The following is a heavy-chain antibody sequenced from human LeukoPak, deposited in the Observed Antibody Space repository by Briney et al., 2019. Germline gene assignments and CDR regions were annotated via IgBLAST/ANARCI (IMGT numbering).Heavy chain of an antibody. V-gene: IGHV3-30*03. CDR2: ISYDGSNK. Sequence: GGSLRLSCAASGFTFSSYGMHWVRQAPGKGLEWVAVISYDGSNKYYADSVKGRFTISRDNSKNTLYLQMNSLRAEDTAVYYCARGRGYYYDSSGFPPEGYFDYWGQGTLVTVSS. D-gene: IGHD3-22*01. J-gene: IGHJ4*02. CDR3: ARGRGYYYDSSGFPPEGYFDY. CDR1: GFTFSSYG.